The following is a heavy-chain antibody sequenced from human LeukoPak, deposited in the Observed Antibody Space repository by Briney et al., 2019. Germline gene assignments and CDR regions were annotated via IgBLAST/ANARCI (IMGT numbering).Heavy chain of an antibody. CDR3: ARDKGYSSSHGRLVDY. Sequence: GASVKVSCKASGHTFTSYGISWVRQAPGQGLEWMGWISAYNGNTNYAQKLQGRVTMTTDTSTSTAYMELRSLRSDDTAVYYCARDKGYSSSHGRLVDYWGQGTLVTVSS. D-gene: IGHD6-6*01. V-gene: IGHV1-18*01. J-gene: IGHJ4*02. CDR2: ISAYNGNT. CDR1: GHTFTSYG.